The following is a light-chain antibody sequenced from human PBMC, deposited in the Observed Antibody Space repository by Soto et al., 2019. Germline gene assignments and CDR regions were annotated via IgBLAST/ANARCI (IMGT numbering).Light chain of an antibody. J-gene: IGLJ2*01. CDR3: LLYYGGQLGV. V-gene: IGLV7-43*01. CDR1: PGAVPSSNY. Sequence: QAVVTQEPSLTVSPGGTATLPCAVYPGAVPSSNYPNWFQQKPGQAPRALIYSTNHKYSWTPARFSGSLLGGKAALTLSGVQPEDEADYYCLLYYGGQLGVFGGGTKLTVL. CDR2: STN.